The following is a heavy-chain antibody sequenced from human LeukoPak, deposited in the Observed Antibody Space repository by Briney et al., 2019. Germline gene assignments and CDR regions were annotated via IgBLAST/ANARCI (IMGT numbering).Heavy chain of an antibody. CDR3: AKERQTGDYFASDY. V-gene: IGHV3-23*01. CDR1: GFTFSSYT. D-gene: IGHD4-17*01. Sequence: GGSLRLSCAASGFTFSSYTMSWVRQAPGEGLEWLSAINNRGSSTYYAGSVKDRFTISRDNSENTLYLQMNSLTVDDTAVYFCAKERQTGDYFASDYWGQGTLVTVSS. CDR2: INNRGSST. J-gene: IGHJ4*02.